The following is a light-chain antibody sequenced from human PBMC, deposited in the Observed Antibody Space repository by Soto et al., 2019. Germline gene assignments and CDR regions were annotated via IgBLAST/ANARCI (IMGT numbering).Light chain of an antibody. CDR3: QDYGSSRT. CDR1: QSVTYSY. Sequence: VLTQSPGTLSLSAGDRATLSCRASQSVTYSYLAWYQQKPGQAPRLLIYGASRRATDIPDRFSGSGSETDFTLTITRLEPDDFAVYYCQDYGSSRTFGQGPR. CDR2: GAS. V-gene: IGKV3-20*01. J-gene: IGKJ1*01.